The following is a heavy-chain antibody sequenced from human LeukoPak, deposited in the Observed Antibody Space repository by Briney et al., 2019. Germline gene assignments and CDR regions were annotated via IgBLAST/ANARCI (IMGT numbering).Heavy chain of an antibody. V-gene: IGHV1-69*05. CDR2: IIPIFGTA. Sequence: VASVKVSCKASGGTFSSYAISWVRQAPGQGLEWMGGIIPIFGTANYAQKFQGRVTITTDESTSTAYMELSSLRSEDTAVYYCARGNNYKEHNWFDPWGQGTLVTVSS. CDR3: ARGNNYKEHNWFDP. J-gene: IGHJ5*02. D-gene: IGHD1/OR15-1a*01. CDR1: GGTFSSYA.